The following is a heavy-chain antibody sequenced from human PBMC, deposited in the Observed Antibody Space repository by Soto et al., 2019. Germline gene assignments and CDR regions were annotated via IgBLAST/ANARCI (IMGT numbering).Heavy chain of an antibody. CDR3: AWYSSSWGENYYYYGMDV. Sequence: ASVKVSCKASGYTFTSYDINWVRQATGQGLEWMGWMNPNSGNTGYAQKFQGRVTMTRNTSISTAYMELSSLRSEDTAVYYCAWYSSSWGENYYYYGMDVWGQGTMVTVSS. CDR2: MNPNSGNT. CDR1: GYTFTSYD. V-gene: IGHV1-8*01. D-gene: IGHD6-13*01. J-gene: IGHJ6*02.